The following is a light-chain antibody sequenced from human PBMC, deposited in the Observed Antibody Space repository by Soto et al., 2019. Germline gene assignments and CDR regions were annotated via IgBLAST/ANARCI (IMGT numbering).Light chain of an antibody. J-gene: IGKJ1*01. CDR3: QHYNSYSEA. CDR2: ETS. V-gene: IGKV1-5*01. CDR1: QSITKW. Sequence: DIQMTQSPSSVSASVGDRITITCRASQSITKWLAWYQQKPGGAPRLLVYETSTLQSGVSSRFSGGGSGTEFTLTISGLQPDDFATYYCQHYNSYSEAFGQGTKVDIK.